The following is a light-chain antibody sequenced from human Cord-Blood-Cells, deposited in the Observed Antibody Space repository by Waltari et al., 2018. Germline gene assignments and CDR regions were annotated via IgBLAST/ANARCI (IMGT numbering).Light chain of an antibody. V-gene: IGKV1-9*01. Sequence: IQLTQSPSSLSASVGDRVTITCRASQGISSYLAWFQQKPGKAPKLLIYAASTLQSGVPSRFSGSGSGTHFTLTISSLQPEDFATYYCQQLNSYLPLTFGGGTKVEIK. J-gene: IGKJ4*01. CDR2: AAS. CDR3: QQLNSYLPLT. CDR1: QGISSY.